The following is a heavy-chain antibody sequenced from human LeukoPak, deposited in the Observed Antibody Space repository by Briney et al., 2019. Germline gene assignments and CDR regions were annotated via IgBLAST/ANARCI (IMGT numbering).Heavy chain of an antibody. V-gene: IGHV3-48*03. D-gene: IGHD3-3*01. J-gene: IGHJ6*02. CDR3: ARPPSITNPYYGMDV. Sequence: PGGSLRLSCAASGFTFSSYEMNWVRQAPGKGLEWVSYISSSGSTIYYADSVKGRFTISRDNAKNTLCLQMNSPRVEDTAVYYCARPPSITNPYYGMDVWGQGTTVTVSS. CDR1: GFTFSSYE. CDR2: ISSSGSTI.